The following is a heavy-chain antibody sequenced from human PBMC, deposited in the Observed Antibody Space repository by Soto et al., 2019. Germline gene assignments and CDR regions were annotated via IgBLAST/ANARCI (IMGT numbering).Heavy chain of an antibody. CDR3: ASNLGYCSGGSCYTVKYYFDY. CDR1: GGTFSSYA. J-gene: IGHJ4*02. CDR2: IIPIFGTA. V-gene: IGHV1-69*13. Sequence: GASVNVSCKASGGTFSSYAISWVRQAPGQGLEWMGGIIPIFGTANYAQKFQGRVTITADESTSTAYMELSSLRSEDTAVYYCASNLGYCSGGSCYTVKYYFDYWGQGTLVTVSS. D-gene: IGHD2-15*01.